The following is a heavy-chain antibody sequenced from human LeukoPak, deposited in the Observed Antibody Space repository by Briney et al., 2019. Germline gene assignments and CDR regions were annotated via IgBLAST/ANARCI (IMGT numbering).Heavy chain of an antibody. CDR2: ISGSGGST. CDR1: GFTFSSYA. V-gene: IGHV3-23*01. D-gene: IGHD2-2*01. J-gene: IGHJ6*03. Sequence: PGGSLRLSCAASGFTFSSYAMSWVRQAPGKGLEWVSAISGSGGSTYYADSVKGRFTISRDNSKNTLYLQMNSLRAEDTAVYYCARDGRYCSSTSCYYYYYYMDVWGKGTTVTVSS. CDR3: ARDGRYCSSTSCYYYYYYMDV.